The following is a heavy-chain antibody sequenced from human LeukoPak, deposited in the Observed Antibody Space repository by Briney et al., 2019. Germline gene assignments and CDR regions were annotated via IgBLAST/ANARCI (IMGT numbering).Heavy chain of an antibody. J-gene: IGHJ4*02. CDR2: IYYNGVT. CDR1: GGSISSSSYY. V-gene: IGHV4-39*01. CDR3: ARHDGGNHFDY. Sequence: PSGTLSLTCTVSGGSISSSSYYWGWLRQPPGKGLEWIGNIYYNGVTYYNPSLQSRVTISVDTSKNQFSLKLSSVTAADTAVYYCARHDGGNHFDYWGQGTLVTVSS. D-gene: IGHD4-23*01.